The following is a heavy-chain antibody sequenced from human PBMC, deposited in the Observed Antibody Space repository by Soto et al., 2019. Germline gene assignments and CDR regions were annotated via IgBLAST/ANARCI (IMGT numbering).Heavy chain of an antibody. V-gene: IGHV3-30-3*01. D-gene: IGHD2-2*01. Sequence: GGSLRLSCAASVFTFGSYAMRWVRQAPGKGLEWVAVISYDGSNKYYADSVKGRFTISRDNSKNTLYLQMNSLRAEDTAVYYCARDGLYCSSTSCFPDAFDIWGQGTMVTVSS. CDR3: ARDGLYCSSTSCFPDAFDI. CDR2: ISYDGSNK. CDR1: VFTFGSYA. J-gene: IGHJ3*02.